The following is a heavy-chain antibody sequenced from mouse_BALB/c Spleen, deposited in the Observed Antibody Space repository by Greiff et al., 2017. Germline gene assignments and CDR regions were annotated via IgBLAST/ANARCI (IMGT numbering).Heavy chain of an antibody. D-gene: IGHD4-1*01. J-gene: IGHJ4*01. V-gene: IGHV14-1*02. CDR1: GFNFKDYY. CDR2: IDPEDGNT. CDR3: ALTPDY. Sequence: VQLKESGAGLVRPGALVKLSCKASGFNFKDYYMHWVKQRPEQGLEWIGWIDPEDGNTIYDPKFQGKGSITADTSSNTAYLQLSSLTAEDTAVYYCALTPDYWGQGTSVTVSS.